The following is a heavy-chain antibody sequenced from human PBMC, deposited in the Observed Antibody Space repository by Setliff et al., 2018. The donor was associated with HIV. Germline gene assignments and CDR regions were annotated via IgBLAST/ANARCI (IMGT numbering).Heavy chain of an antibody. D-gene: IGHD3-22*01. Sequence: ASVKVSCKASGYTVSGNYMHWVRQAPGQGLEWMGRINPHSGGTNYAQKFQGRVTITADESTSTAYMELSSLRSEDTAVYYCAATYDYDSSGLHGFDYWGQGTLVTVSS. J-gene: IGHJ4*02. V-gene: IGHV1-2*06. CDR1: GYTVSGNY. CDR2: INPHSGGT. CDR3: AATYDYDSSGLHGFDY.